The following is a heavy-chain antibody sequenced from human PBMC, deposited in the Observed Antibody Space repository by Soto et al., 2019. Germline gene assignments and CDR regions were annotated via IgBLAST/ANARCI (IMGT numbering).Heavy chain of an antibody. Sequence: GESLRLSCVVSGFTFSMYWMRWVRQAPGEGAEWVARSTDDGTSTNYAVSVKARFTISRDNAKNTLYLQMNALKVEDTAVYYCTRGPRSTSTGTGAFWGQGT. CDR1: GFTFSMYW. CDR3: TRGPRSTSTGTGAF. J-gene: IGHJ4*02. CDR2: STDDGTST. D-gene: IGHD1-1*01. V-gene: IGHV3-74*01.